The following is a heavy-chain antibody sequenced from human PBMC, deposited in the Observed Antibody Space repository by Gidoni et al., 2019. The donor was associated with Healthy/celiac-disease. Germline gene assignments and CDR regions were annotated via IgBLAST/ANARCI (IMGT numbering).Heavy chain of an antibody. CDR2: IGTAGDT. J-gene: IGHJ6*03. CDR1: GFTFSSYD. Sequence: EVQLVESGGSLVQPGGSLRLSCAASGFTFSSYDMHWVRQATGKGLEWVSAIGTAGDTYYPGSVKGRFTISRENAKNSLYLQMNSLRAGDTAVYYCARGIGHLDGYYYYYMDVWGKGTTVTVSS. CDR3: ARGIGHLDGYYYYYMDV. V-gene: IGHV3-13*01.